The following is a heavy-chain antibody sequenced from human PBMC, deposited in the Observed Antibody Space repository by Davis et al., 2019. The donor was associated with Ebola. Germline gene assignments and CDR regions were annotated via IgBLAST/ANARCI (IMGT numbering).Heavy chain of an antibody. D-gene: IGHD3-10*01. Sequence: MPSEPLSLTCTVSGGSISSYYWRWIRQPPGKGLAWTGYLYSSGSTNYNPSPKSRVTISVDTSKNQFSLKLSSVTAADTAVYYCARDGSGSGDEYIYYYYGMDVWGQGTTVTVSS. CDR2: LYSSGST. J-gene: IGHJ6*02. CDR3: ARDGSGSGDEYIYYYYGMDV. V-gene: IGHV4-59*01. CDR1: GGSISSYY.